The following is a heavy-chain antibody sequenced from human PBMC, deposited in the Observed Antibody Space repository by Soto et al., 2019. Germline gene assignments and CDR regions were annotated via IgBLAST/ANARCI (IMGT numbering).Heavy chain of an antibody. CDR1: GFSLSTRGMS. J-gene: IGHJ4*02. Sequence: QITLKESGPTLVKPTQTLTLTCTFSGFSLSTRGMSVGWIRQAPGKALEWLALIYWDDDERYSPSLKSRLTITKDTSKNQVVLTLTNMDPVDTATYFCARRSESSNYFDYWGQGTLVTVSS. V-gene: IGHV2-5*02. CDR3: ARRSESSNYFDY. CDR2: IYWDDDE. D-gene: IGHD3-3*01.